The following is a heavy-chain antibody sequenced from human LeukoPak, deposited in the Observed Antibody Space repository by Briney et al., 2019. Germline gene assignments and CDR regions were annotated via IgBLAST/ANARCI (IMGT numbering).Heavy chain of an antibody. D-gene: IGHD1-26*01. V-gene: IGHV4-34*01. J-gene: IGHJ4*02. CDR3: ARHMPWELPPGAYDY. CDR1: NASFGPYY. CDR2: VNYRGDG. Sequence: SETLSLTCDVYNASFGPYYWSWLRQSPGKGLEYIGEVNYRGDGNYNPSLNSRASISIDTSKKQFSLRLTSVTAADTAVYFCARHMPWELPPGAYDYWGQGSLVTVSS.